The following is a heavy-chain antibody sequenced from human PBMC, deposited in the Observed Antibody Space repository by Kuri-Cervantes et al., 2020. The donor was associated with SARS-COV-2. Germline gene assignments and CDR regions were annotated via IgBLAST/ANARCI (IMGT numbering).Heavy chain of an antibody. V-gene: IGHV1-8*02. CDR3: AREDGVYDSGERAIIHFDY. J-gene: IGHJ4*02. CDR2: MNPNSGNT. Sequence: ASVKVSCKASGYTFTSYDINWVRQATGQGLEWMGWMNPNSGNTGYAQKFQGRVTMTRNTSISTAYMELSSLRSGDTAVYYCAREDGVYDSGERAIIHFDYWGQGALVTVSS. CDR1: GYTFTSYD. D-gene: IGHD5/OR15-5a*01.